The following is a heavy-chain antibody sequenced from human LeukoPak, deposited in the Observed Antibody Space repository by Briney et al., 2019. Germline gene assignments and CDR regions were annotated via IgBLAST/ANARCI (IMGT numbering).Heavy chain of an antibody. J-gene: IGHJ1*01. CDR2: ISAYNGNT. V-gene: IGHV1-18*01. CDR3: ARVYRLAAAGTLYFQH. CDR1: GYTFTSYG. Sequence: ASVKVSCKASGYTFTSYGISWVRQAPGQGLEWMGWISAYNGNTNYAQKLQGRVTMTTDTSTSTAYMELRSLRSDDTAVYYCARVYRLAAAGTLYFQHWGQGILVTVSS. D-gene: IGHD6-13*01.